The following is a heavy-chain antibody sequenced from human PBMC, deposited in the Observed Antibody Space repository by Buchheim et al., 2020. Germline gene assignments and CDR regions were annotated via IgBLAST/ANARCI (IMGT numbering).Heavy chain of an antibody. Sequence: VQLVESGGGVVQPGRSLRLSCAASGFTFSTYGMHWVRQAPGKGLEWVAVISYDGSNKYYADSVKGRFTISRDNSKNTLYLQMNSLRAEDTAVYYCAKEASIGGMDVWGQGTT. CDR2: ISYDGSNK. V-gene: IGHV3-30*18. J-gene: IGHJ6*02. CDR1: GFTFSTYG. CDR3: AKEASIGGMDV. D-gene: IGHD3-16*02.